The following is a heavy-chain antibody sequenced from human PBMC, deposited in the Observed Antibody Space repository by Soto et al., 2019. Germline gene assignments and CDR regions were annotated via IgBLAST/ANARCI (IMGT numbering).Heavy chain of an antibody. Sequence: SGPTLVNPTQTLTLTCTFSGFSLSTSGVGVGWIRQPPGKALELLAVIYWDDTKHYSPSLKSRLTITKDTSKNQVVLTMTNMDPVDTATYYCAHKGYGDYPIDYWGQGTLVTVSS. CDR2: IYWDDTK. J-gene: IGHJ4*02. V-gene: IGHV2-5*02. D-gene: IGHD4-17*01. CDR1: GFSLSTSGVG. CDR3: AHKGYGDYPIDY.